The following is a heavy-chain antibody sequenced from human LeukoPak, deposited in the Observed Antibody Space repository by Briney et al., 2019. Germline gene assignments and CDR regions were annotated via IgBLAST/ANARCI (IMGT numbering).Heavy chain of an antibody. CDR3: ARAPLSYYGSGATPFRGMDV. CDR2: ISSSSSYI. J-gene: IGHJ6*02. D-gene: IGHD3-10*01. CDR1: GFTFSSYS. V-gene: IGHV3-21*01. Sequence: GGSLRLSCAASGFTFSSYSMNWVRQAPGKGLEWVSSISSSSSYIYYADSVKGRFTISRDNAKNSLYLQMNSLRAEDTAVYYCARAPLSYYGSGATPFRGMDVWGQGTTVTVSS.